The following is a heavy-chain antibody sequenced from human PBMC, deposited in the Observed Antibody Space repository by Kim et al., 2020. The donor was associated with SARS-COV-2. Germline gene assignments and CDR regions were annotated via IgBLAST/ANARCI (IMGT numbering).Heavy chain of an antibody. V-gene: IGHV3-9*01. CDR3: AKSDQSGPPSTLAY. CDR1: GFTFDDYA. Sequence: GGSLRLSCAASGFTFDDYAMHWVRQAPGKGLEWVSGMSWNSGTIDYADSVKGRFTISRDNAQNSLYLQMNSLRAEDTALYYCAKSDQSGPPSTLAYWGQGTLVTVSS. CDR2: MSWNSGTI. D-gene: IGHD1-26*01. J-gene: IGHJ4*02.